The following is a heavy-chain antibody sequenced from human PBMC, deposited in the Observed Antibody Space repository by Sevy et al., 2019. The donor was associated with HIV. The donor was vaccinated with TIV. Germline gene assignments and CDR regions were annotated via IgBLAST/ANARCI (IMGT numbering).Heavy chain of an antibody. V-gene: IGHV5-51*01. J-gene: IGHJ3*02. Sequence: GESLKISCKGSGYSFTSYWIGWVRQMPGKGLEWMGIIYPGDSDTRYSPSFQGQVTISADKSISTAYLQWSSLKASDTAMYYCATQYGDYAPNDAFDIWGQGTMVTVSS. CDR1: GYSFTSYW. CDR3: ATQYGDYAPNDAFDI. D-gene: IGHD4-17*01. CDR2: IYPGDSDT.